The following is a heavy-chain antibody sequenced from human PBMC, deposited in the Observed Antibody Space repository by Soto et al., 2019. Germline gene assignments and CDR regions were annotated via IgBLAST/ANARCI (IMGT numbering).Heavy chain of an antibody. D-gene: IGHD3-9*01. CDR1: SGSITSYH. Sequence: SETLSLTCTVSSGSITSYHWSWIRRPPGKGLEWIGSIHNSGSTNYNPSLKSRVTLSIDTSKNQFSLKLSSVTAADTAVYYCAREGLVRPMDVWGKGTTVTVSS. V-gene: IGHV4-4*08. CDR2: IHNSGST. J-gene: IGHJ6*04. CDR3: AREGLVRPMDV.